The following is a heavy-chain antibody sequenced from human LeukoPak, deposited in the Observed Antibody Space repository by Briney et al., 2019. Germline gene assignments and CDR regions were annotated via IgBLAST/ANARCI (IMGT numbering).Heavy chain of an antibody. V-gene: IGHV3-23*01. D-gene: IGHD1-26*01. J-gene: IGHJ6*03. CDR1: RFTFNSYA. CDR3: AKWDENFYYMDV. CDR2: ISASGGGT. Sequence: HPGGSLRLSCAASRFTFNSYAMSWIRQPPGRGLEWVSSISASGGGTFYRSSVRGRFTISRDNSKDTVFLQVNGLKAEDTAIYFCAKWDENFYYMDVWGQGTTVTVSS.